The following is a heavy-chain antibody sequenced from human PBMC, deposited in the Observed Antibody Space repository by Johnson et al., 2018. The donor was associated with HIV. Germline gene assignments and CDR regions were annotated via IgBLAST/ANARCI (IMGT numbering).Heavy chain of an antibody. CDR1: GFTFSNVW. V-gene: IGHV3-15*01. J-gene: IGHJ3*01. CDR2: IKSTTDGETP. Sequence: VQLVESGGGLVKPGGSLRLSCAASGFTFSNVWMSWVRQAPGKGLEWVGHIKSTTDGETPDYAAPVKGRFTTSRDDSKNTLYLQMNSLKTEDTAMYYCTTDPWWNGYHAFDVWGQGTMVTVSS. CDR3: TTDPWWNGYHAFDV. D-gene: IGHD1-1*01.